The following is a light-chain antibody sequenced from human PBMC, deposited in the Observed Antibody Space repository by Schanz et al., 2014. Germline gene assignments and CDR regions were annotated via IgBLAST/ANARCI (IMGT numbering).Light chain of an antibody. Sequence: QSALTQPPSASGSPGQSVTISCTGTSSDVGAYNYVSWYQQHPGKAPKLMICEVSKRPSGVPDRFSGSKSGNTASLTVSGLQAEDEADYYCSSYGGSHNYVFGTGTKLTVL. CDR1: SSDVGAYNY. V-gene: IGLV2-8*01. J-gene: IGLJ1*01. CDR2: EVS. CDR3: SSYGGSHNYV.